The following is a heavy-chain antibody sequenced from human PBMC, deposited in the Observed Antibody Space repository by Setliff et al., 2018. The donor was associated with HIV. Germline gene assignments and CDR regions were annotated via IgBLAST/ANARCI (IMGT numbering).Heavy chain of an antibody. V-gene: IGHV1-69-2*01. CDR3: ARDGGVYNWFDP. CDR2: VDPEDGEV. Sequence: ASVKVSCKTSGYIFTDYYLYWVQQAPGKGLEWMGRVDPEDGEVIYAERFQGRVTITAHTSADTAYMELRSLKPEDTALYYCARDGGVYNWFDPWGQGTLVTVSS. CDR1: GYIFTDYY. J-gene: IGHJ5*02. D-gene: IGHD3-10*01.